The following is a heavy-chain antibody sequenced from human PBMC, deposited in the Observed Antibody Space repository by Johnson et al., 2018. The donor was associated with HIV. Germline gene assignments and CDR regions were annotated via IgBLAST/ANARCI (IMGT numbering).Heavy chain of an antibody. J-gene: IGHJ3*02. CDR3: ARDKAVGYSSGWHAFDI. Sequence: VQLVESGGGLVQPGGSLRLSCAASGFTFSSYWMHWVRQAPGKGLVWVSRINSDGSSTSYAVSVKGRFTISRDNAKNTLYLQMNSLRAEDTAVYYCARDKAVGYSSGWHAFDIWGQGTMVTVSS. V-gene: IGHV3-74*01. CDR1: GFTFSSYW. D-gene: IGHD6-19*01. CDR2: INSDGSST.